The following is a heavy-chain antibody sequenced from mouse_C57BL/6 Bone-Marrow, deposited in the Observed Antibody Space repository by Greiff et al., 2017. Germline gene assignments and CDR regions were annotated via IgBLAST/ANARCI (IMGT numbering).Heavy chain of an antibody. Sequence: VHLVESGAELARPGASVKLSCKASGYTFTSYGISWVKQRTGQGLEWIGKIYPRSGNTYYNEKFKGKATLTADKSSSTAYMELRSLTSEDSAVXFWARHDPSAYWGKGTLVTVAA. J-gene: IGHJ3*01. CDR1: GYTFTSYG. D-gene: IGHD2-10*02. V-gene: IGHV1-81*01. CDR3: ARHDPSAY. CDR2: IYPRSGNT.